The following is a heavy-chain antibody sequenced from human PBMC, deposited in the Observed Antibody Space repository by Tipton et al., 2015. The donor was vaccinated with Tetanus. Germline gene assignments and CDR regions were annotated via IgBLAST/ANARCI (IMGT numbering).Heavy chain of an antibody. CDR3: ARDRAPPSSWYFDL. Sequence: SLRLSCAASGFTFSSYWMHWVRQAPGKGLMWVSRINSDGSSTSYADSVKGRFTISRDNAKNTLYLQMNSLRAEDTAVYYCARDRAPPSSWYFDLWGRGTLVTVSS. CDR1: GFTFSSYW. J-gene: IGHJ2*01. D-gene: IGHD3-10*01. CDR2: INSDGSST. V-gene: IGHV3-74*01.